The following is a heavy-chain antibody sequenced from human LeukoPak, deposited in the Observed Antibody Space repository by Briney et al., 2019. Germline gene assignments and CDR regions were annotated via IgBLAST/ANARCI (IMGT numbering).Heavy chain of an antibody. V-gene: IGHV1-24*01. Sequence: ASVKVSCKVSGYTLTELSMHWVRQAPGKGLEWMGGFDPEDGETIYAQKSQGRVTMTEDTSTDTAYMELSSLRSEDTAVYYCATPRYYDSSGINAFDIWGQGTMVTVSS. CDR3: ATPRYYDSSGINAFDI. J-gene: IGHJ3*02. D-gene: IGHD3-22*01. CDR1: GYTLTELS. CDR2: FDPEDGET.